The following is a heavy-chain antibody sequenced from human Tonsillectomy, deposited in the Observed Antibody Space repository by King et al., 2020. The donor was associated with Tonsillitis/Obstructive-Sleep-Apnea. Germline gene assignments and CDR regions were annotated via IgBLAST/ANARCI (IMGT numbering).Heavy chain of an antibody. J-gene: IGHJ5*02. CDR2: IYYSGST. CDR1: GGSISSSSYY. D-gene: IGHD3-22*01. V-gene: IGHV4-39*01. CDR3: ARHPLHYYDSSGYYPSRWFDP. Sequence: QLQESGPGLVKPSETLSLTCTVSGGSISSSSYYWGWIRQPPGKGLEWIGSIYYSGSTYYNPSLKSRVTISVDTSKNQFSLKLSSVTAADTAVYYCARHPLHYYDSSGYYPSRWFDPWGQGTLVTVSS.